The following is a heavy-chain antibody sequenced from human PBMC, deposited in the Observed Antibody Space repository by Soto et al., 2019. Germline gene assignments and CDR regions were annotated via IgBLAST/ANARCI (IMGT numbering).Heavy chain of an antibody. CDR3: ARDHRYDILTGYLPYYYYYGMDV. D-gene: IGHD3-9*01. J-gene: IGHJ6*02. V-gene: IGHV1-18*01. Sequence: ASVKVSCKASGYTFTSYGISWARQAPGQGLEWMGWISAYNGNTNYAQKLQGRVTMTTDTSTSTAYMELRSLRSDDTAVYYCARDHRYDILTGYLPYYYYYGMDVWGQGTTVTVSS. CDR2: ISAYNGNT. CDR1: GYTFTSYG.